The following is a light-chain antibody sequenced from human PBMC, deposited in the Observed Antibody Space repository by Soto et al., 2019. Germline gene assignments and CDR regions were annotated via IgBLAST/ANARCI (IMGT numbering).Light chain of an antibody. Sequence: QSVLTQPASVSGSPGQSIAISCTGTSIDVGGYNYVSWHQQHPGKAPKVLISVVSNRPSGVSNRFSGSKSGNTASLTISGLQAEDAADYYCSSYRSGGTFVFGSGTKVTVL. CDR3: SSYRSGGTFV. J-gene: IGLJ1*01. V-gene: IGLV2-14*01. CDR2: VVS. CDR1: SIDVGGYNY.